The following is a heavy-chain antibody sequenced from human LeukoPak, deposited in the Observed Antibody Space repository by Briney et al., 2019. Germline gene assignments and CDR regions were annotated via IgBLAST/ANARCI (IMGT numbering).Heavy chain of an antibody. V-gene: IGHV4-61*08. CDR3: ARGVWDFGVPLSVGAYFFDY. Sequence: PSETLSLTCTVSGGSVSSGGYYWSWIRQPPGKGLEWIGYIYHSGNTNYNPSLKSRVTMSVDTSKNQFSLKLSSVTAADTAVYYCARGVWDFGVPLSVGAYFFDYWGQGTLVTVSS. J-gene: IGHJ4*02. CDR2: IYHSGNT. D-gene: IGHD3-3*01. CDR1: GGSVSSGGYY.